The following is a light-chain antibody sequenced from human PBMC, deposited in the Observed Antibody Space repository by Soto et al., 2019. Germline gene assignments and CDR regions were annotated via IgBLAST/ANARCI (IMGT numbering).Light chain of an antibody. J-gene: IGKJ5*01. V-gene: IGKV4-1*01. Sequence: LLTESPDSLAVSMCERATVTCKCSQSRLSNSNNKNFLGWYQQKPGRSPKLLIYWASTRDSGVPDRFSGSGSGTDFTLTISSVQAEDVAVYYRQQYYNSPITFGQGTRLEIK. CDR3: QQYYNSPIT. CDR2: WAS. CDR1: QSRLSNSNNKNF.